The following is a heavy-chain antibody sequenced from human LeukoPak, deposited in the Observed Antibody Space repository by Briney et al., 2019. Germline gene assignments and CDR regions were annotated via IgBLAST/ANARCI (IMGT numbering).Heavy chain of an antibody. Sequence: TGGSLRLPCAASGFTFSSYWMNWVRQAPGKGLVWVSRISTDGSSTSYADSVKGRFTISRDNAKNTLYLQMNSLRAEDTAVYYCARRGDTFDIWGQGTMVTVSS. CDR2: ISTDGSST. V-gene: IGHV3-74*01. J-gene: IGHJ3*02. CDR3: ARRGDTFDI. CDR1: GFTFSSYW.